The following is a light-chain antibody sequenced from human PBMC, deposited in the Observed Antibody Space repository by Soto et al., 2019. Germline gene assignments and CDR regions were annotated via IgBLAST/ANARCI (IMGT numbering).Light chain of an antibody. V-gene: IGKV3-15*01. CDR1: KSVSNN. J-gene: IGKJ4*01. CDR3: QQYNNWPPLS. Sequence: ELVMTQSPATLSVSPGERAILSCRASKSVSNNLAWYQQKPGQAPRLLIYGASTRATGIPASFSGCGSGTEFTLSIISLHSEDFAIYYCQQYNNWPPLSFGGGTKVEIK. CDR2: GAS.